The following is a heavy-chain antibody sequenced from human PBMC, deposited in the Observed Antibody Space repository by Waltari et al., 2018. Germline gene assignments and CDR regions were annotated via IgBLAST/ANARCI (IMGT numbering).Heavy chain of an antibody. CDR3: ARVYYDFWSRKFGWFDP. CDR1: GGSISSGGYY. J-gene: IGHJ5*02. D-gene: IGHD3-3*01. CDR2: IYYSGST. Sequence: QVQLQESGPGLVKPSQTLSLTCTVSGGSISSGGYYWSWIRQHPGKGLEWIGYIYYSGSTYYNPSLKSRVTISVDTSKNQFSLKLSSVTAADTAVYYCARVYYDFWSRKFGWFDPWGQGTLVTVSS. V-gene: IGHV4-31*03.